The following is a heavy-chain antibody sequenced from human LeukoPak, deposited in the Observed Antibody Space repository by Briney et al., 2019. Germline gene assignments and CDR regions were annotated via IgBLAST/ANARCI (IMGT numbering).Heavy chain of an antibody. J-gene: IGHJ5*02. CDR3: ATTLRNNPP. CDR2: ISAYNGNT. D-gene: IGHD1-14*01. Sequence: ASVKVSCKASGYTFTSYGISWVRQAPGQGLEWMGWISAYNGNTNYAQKLQGRVTMTTDTSTSTAYMELSSLTSEDTAVYYCATTLRNNPPWGQGTLVTVSS. V-gene: IGHV1-18*01. CDR1: GYTFTSYG.